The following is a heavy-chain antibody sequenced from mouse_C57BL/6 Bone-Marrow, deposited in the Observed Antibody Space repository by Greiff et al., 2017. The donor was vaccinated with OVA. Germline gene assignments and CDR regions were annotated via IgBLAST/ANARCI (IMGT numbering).Heavy chain of an antibody. D-gene: IGHD2-4*01. V-gene: IGHV1-69*01. J-gene: IGHJ3*01. Sequence: VQLQQSGAELVMPGASVKLSCKASGYTFTSYWMHWVKQRPGQGLEWIGEIDPSDSYTNYNQKFKGKSTLTVDKSSSTAYMQLSSLTSEDSAVYYCARSPYDYDGSAWFAYWGQGTLVTVSA. CDR3: ARSPYDYDGSAWFAY. CDR2: IDPSDSYT. CDR1: GYTFTSYW.